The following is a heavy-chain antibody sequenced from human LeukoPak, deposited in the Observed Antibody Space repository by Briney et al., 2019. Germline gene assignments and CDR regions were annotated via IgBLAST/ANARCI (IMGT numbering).Heavy chain of an antibody. V-gene: IGHV4-39*01. J-gene: IGHJ4*02. Sequence: SSETLSLTCTVSGGSISSSSYYWGWIRQPPGRGLEWIGSIYYSGSTYYNPSLKSRVTISVDTSKNQFSLKLSSVTAADTAVYYCARHRDYYDSSGVFDYWGQGTLVTASS. D-gene: IGHD3-22*01. CDR2: IYYSGST. CDR1: GGSISSSSYY. CDR3: ARHRDYYDSSGVFDY.